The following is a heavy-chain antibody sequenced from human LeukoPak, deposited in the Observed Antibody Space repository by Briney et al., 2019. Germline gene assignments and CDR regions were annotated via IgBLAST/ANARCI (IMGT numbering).Heavy chain of an antibody. J-gene: IGHJ4*02. D-gene: IGHD2-2*01. CDR1: GFTFSSYW. CDR3: ARERGLSSSSDY. Sequence: GGSLRLSCAASGFTFSSYWMTWLRQAPGKGLEWLANIKKDGSEKYYLESVKGRFTISRDNAKNSLYVQMHSLRAEDTAVYYCARERGLSSSSDYWGQGTLVTVSS. V-gene: IGHV3-7*01. CDR2: IKKDGSEK.